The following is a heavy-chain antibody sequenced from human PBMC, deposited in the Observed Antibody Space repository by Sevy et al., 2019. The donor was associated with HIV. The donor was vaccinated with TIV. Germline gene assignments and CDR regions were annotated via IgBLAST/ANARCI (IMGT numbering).Heavy chain of an antibody. D-gene: IGHD3-16*01. CDR2: IKQDGSEK. Sequence: GGSLRLSCAASGFTFSSYWMSWVRQAPGMGLEWVANIKQDGSEKYYVDSVKGRFTISRDNAKNSLYLQMNSLRAEDTAVYYCARVVSQDYVWGSYSVNYYGMDVWGQGTTVTVSS. CDR3: ARVVSQDYVWGSYSVNYYGMDV. CDR1: GFTFSSYW. V-gene: IGHV3-7*01. J-gene: IGHJ6*02.